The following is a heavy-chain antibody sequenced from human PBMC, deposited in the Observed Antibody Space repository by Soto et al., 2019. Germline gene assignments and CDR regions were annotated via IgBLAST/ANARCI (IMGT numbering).Heavy chain of an antibody. D-gene: IGHD3-16*01. CDR3: AHIPNYYQYDWFDP. CDR1: GFSLTTRGVG. CDR2: IYWDDDK. Sequence: SGPTLVNPTQTLTLTCTFSGFSLTTRGVGVGWIRQPPGKALECLALIYWDDDKRYSPSLQSRLSITKDTSKNQVVLTMTNVDPVDTATYYCAHIPNYYQYDWFDPWGQGTLGTV. V-gene: IGHV2-5*02. J-gene: IGHJ5*02.